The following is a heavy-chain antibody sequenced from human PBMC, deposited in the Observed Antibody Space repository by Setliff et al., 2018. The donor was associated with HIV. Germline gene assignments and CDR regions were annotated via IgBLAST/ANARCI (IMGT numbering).Heavy chain of an antibody. CDR2: ISGSGGNT. V-gene: IGHV3-23*01. D-gene: IGHD2-2*01. Sequence: PGGSLRLSCAASGFYFSIYAMSWVRQAPGKGLEWVSVISGSGGNTYYADSVKGRFTISRDNAKNSLYLQMNSLRAEDTAVYYCARGYCSSTSCRYYFDYWGQGTLVTVSS. J-gene: IGHJ4*02. CDR1: GFYFSIYA. CDR3: ARGYCSSTSCRYYFDY.